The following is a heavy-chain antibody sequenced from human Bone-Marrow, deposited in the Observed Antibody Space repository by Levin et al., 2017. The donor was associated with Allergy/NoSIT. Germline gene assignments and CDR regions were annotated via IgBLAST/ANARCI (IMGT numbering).Heavy chain of an antibody. CDR1: GGTFSSYT. Sequence: ASVKVSCKASGGTFSSYTISWVRQAPGQGLEWMGRLIPMLAITNYAQGFQGRVTITADKSTNTAYMELSSLTSEDTAIYYCARHDDFGDYYFDYWGQGTLVTVSS. J-gene: IGHJ4*02. V-gene: IGHV1-69*02. D-gene: IGHD4-17*01. CDR3: ARHDDFGDYYFDY. CDR2: LIPMLAIT.